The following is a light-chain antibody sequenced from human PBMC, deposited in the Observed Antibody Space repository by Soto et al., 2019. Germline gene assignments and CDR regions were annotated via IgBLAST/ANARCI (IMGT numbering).Light chain of an antibody. CDR1: QGINRW. Sequence: DIQMTQSPSSVSASVGDRVTITCRASQGINRWLAWYQQKLGKAPKLLIFDASTLESGVPSRFSGSGSGTEFTLTISSLQPEDFATYYCQQYDSYSLTFGGGTKVDIK. V-gene: IGKV1D-16*01. J-gene: IGKJ4*01. CDR3: QQYDSYSLT. CDR2: DAS.